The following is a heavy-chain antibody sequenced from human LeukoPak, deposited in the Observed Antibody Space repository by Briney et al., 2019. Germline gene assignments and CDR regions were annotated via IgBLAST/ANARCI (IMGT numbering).Heavy chain of an antibody. D-gene: IGHD2-15*01. CDR1: GGSISSGGYY. J-gene: IGHJ5*02. V-gene: IGHV4-31*03. Sequence: SQTLSLTCTVSGGSISSGGYYWSWNRQHPGKGLEWIGYIYYSGSTYYNPSLKSRVTISVDTSKNQFSLKLSSVTAADTAVYYCARVLYSQIWFDPWGQGTLVTVSS. CDR2: IYYSGST. CDR3: ARVLYSQIWFDP.